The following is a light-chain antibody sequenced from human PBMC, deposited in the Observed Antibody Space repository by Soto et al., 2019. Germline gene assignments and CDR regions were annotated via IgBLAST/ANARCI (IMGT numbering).Light chain of an antibody. Sequence: VFPQNTITPSLSPGERATLSCRASQSVSNYLAWYQQKPGQAPRLLIYDVSTRATGVPARFSGSGSGTDFTLTITSLEPEDFAVYSCQQRSNWPITFCQGTRLEI. V-gene: IGKV3-11*01. CDR1: QSVSNY. CDR3: QQRSNWPIT. J-gene: IGKJ5*01. CDR2: DVS.